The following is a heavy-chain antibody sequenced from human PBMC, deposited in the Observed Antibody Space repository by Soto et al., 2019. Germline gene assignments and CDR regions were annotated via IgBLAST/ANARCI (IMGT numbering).Heavy chain of an antibody. Sequence: PSETLSLTCAVSNYSIRSVYYWGLIRQSPAEGLEWIVSMYHSGTTYYNPSLKSRVTISIDTSKNQFSLKLTSVTSADTAVYFCARVAFGPIDYWGQGNLVTGSS. V-gene: IGHV4-38-2*01. CDR3: ARVAFGPIDY. D-gene: IGHD3-16*01. CDR1: NYSIRSVYY. CDR2: MYHSGTT. J-gene: IGHJ4*02.